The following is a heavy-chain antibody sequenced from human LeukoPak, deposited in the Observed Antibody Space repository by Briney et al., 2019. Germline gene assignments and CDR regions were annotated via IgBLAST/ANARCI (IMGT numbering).Heavy chain of an antibody. CDR1: GGSISSNIYY. V-gene: IGHV4-39*07. Sequence: SETLSLTCTVSGGSISSNIYYWGWLRQPPGKGLEWIGSISHGGTTYYKPSLKSRVTISVDPSKNQFSLKLSSVTAADAAVYYCAREGCSGTNCLYYFYYMDVWGKGTTVNVSS. D-gene: IGHD2-2*01. CDR2: ISHGGTT. J-gene: IGHJ6*03. CDR3: AREGCSGTNCLYYFYYMDV.